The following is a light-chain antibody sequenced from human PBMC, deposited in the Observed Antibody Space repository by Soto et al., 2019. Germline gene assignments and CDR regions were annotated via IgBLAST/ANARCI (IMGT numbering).Light chain of an antibody. CDR3: QQYYDAPQT. Sequence: DIVMTQSPDSLAVSLGERATINCKSSQSILYSSNNKNYLAWYQQKPGQPPKLLIYWASTRESGVPDRFSGSGSGTDFTITSSSLQAGDVAVYYCQQYYDAPQTFGHGTKVEIK. J-gene: IGKJ1*01. CDR1: QSILYSSNNKNY. V-gene: IGKV4-1*01. CDR2: WAS.